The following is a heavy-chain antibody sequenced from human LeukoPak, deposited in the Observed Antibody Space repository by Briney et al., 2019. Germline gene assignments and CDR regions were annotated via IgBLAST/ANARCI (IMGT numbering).Heavy chain of an antibody. CDR1: GGSFSGYY. V-gene: IGHV4-34*01. CDR3: ARGNYDFWSGYYFWFDP. J-gene: IGHJ5*02. Sequence: SETLSLTCAVYGGSFSGYYWSWIRQPPGKGLEWIGEINHSGSTNYNPPLKSRVTISVDTSKNQFSLKLSSVTAADTAVYYCARGNYDFWSGYYFWFDPWGQGTLVTVSS. CDR2: INHSGST. D-gene: IGHD3-3*01.